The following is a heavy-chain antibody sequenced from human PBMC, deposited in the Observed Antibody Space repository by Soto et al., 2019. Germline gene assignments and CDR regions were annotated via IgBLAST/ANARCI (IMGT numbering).Heavy chain of an antibody. J-gene: IGHJ4*02. D-gene: IGHD5-12*01. V-gene: IGHV1-69*01. CDR1: GGTFSSYA. Sequence: QVQLVQSGAEVKKPGSSVKVSCKASGGTFSSYAISWVRQAPGQGLEWMGGIIPIFGTANYAQKFQGRVTITEDESTSTANMELSGLRSEDTAVYYCAREGEEMATLGYYFDYWGQGTLVTVSS. CDR2: IIPIFGTA. CDR3: AREGEEMATLGYYFDY.